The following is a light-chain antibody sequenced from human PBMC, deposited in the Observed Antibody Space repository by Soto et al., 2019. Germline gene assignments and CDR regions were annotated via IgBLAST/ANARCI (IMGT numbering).Light chain of an antibody. J-gene: IGLJ3*02. Sequence: QTVVTQEPSFSVSPGGTVTLTCGLSSGSVSTTYYPSWHQQTPGQAPRTLIYSTYTRSSGVPDRFSGSILGNKAALTITGAQEDDEADYYCVLYMGSGIWVFGGGTKLTVL. CDR3: VLYMGSGIWV. V-gene: IGLV8-61*01. CDR1: SGSVSTTYY. CDR2: STY.